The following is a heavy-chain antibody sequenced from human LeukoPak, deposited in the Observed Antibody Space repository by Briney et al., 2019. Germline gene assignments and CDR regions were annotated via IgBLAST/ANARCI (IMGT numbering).Heavy chain of an antibody. CDR3: ARVSSYYDFWSGYYGGWFDP. CDR1: GYTFTSYG. D-gene: IGHD3-3*01. J-gene: IGHJ5*02. CDR2: ISAYNGNT. V-gene: IGHV1-18*01. Sequence: GASVKVSCKASGYTFTSYGISWVRQAPGQGLEWMGWISAYNGNTNYAQKLQGRVTMTTDTSTSTAYMELRSLRSDDTAVYYCARVSSYYDFWSGYYGGWFDPWGQGTLVTVSS.